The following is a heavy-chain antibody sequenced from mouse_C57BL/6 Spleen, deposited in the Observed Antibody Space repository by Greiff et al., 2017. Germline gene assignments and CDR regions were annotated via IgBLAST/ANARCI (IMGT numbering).Heavy chain of an antibody. CDR3: ARAPTYYGSSLYYFDY. CDR1: GYSITSGYY. J-gene: IGHJ2*01. Sequence: EVKLMESGPGLVKPSQSLSLTCSVTGYSITSGYYWNWIRQFPGNKLEWMGYISYDGSNNYNPSLKNRISITRDTSKNQFFLKLNSVTTEDTATYYCARAPTYYGSSLYYFDYWGQGTTLTVSS. D-gene: IGHD1-1*01. CDR2: ISYDGSN. V-gene: IGHV3-6*01.